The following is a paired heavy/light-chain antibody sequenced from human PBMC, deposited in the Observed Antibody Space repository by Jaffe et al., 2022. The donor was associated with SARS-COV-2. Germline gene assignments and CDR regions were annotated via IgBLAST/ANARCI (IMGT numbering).Light chain of an antibody. Sequence: DIQMTQSPSSVSASVGDRVTITCWASQDISSWLAWYQQKPGKAPKLVIYATSSLQSGVPSRFSGSGSGTDFTLTISSLQPEDFATYYCQQANSFPVTFGGGTKVEIK. CDR1: QDISSW. V-gene: IGKV1D-12*01. CDR3: QQANSFPVT. J-gene: IGKJ4*01. CDR2: ATS.
Heavy chain of an antibody. CDR1: GFTFTTYA. J-gene: IGHJ4*02. CDR3: AKDMRGVTAMSWRVVPDY. V-gene: IGHV3-23*01. D-gene: IGHD2-21*02. CDR2: ISGSGDTT. Sequence: EVQLLESGGGLVQPGGSLRLSCAASGFTFTTYAMAWVRQAPGKGLEWVSIISGSGDTTYYADSVKGRFTISRDNSKNTLSLQMNSLRAEDTAVYYCAKDMRGVTAMSWRVVPDYWGQGTLVTVSS.